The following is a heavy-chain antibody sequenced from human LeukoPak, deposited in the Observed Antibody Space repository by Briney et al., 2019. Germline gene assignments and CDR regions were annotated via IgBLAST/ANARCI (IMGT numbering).Heavy chain of an antibody. V-gene: IGHV4-34*01. D-gene: IGHD3-9*01. CDR2: INHSGST. J-gene: IGHJ4*02. Sequence: PSETLSLTCAVYGGSFSGYYWSWIRQPPGKGLEWIGEINHSGSTNHNPSLKSRVTISVDTSKNQFSLKLSSVTAADTAVYYCARVNPGLRYFGYWGQGTLVTVSS. CDR1: GGSFSGYY. CDR3: ARVNPGLRYFGY.